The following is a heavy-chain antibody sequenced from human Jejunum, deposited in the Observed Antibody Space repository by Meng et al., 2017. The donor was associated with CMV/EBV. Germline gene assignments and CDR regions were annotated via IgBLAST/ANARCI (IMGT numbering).Heavy chain of an antibody. CDR2: ILVDSVTT. CDR3: ARRGQV. CDR1: DTGITSYA. Sequence: LRLSGAASDTGITSYAVDWVRQAPGKGLEWVSAILVDSVTTYYADSVKGRFTISRDNSKNMMYLQMNSLRLEDTAVYFCARRGQVWGQGALVTVSS. J-gene: IGHJ4*02. V-gene: IGHV3-23*01.